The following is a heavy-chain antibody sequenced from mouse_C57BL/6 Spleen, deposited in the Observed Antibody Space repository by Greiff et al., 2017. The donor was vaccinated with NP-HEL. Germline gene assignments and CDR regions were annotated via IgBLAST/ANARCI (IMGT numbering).Heavy chain of an antibody. V-gene: IGHV1-69*01. Sequence: QVQLQPPGAELVMPGASVKLSCKASGYTFTSYWVPWVKQRPGQGLGWIGEIDPSDSYTNYNQKFKGKSTLTVDKSSSTAYMQLSSLTSEDSAVYYCARSRGSTRGFDYWGQGTTLTVSS. J-gene: IGHJ2*01. CDR1: GYTFTSYW. CDR2: IDPSDSYT. CDR3: ARSRGSTRGFDY.